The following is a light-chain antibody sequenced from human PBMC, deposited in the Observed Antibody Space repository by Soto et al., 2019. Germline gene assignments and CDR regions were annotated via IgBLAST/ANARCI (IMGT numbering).Light chain of an antibody. CDR2: GAS. J-gene: IGKJ1*01. V-gene: IGKV3-15*01. CDR1: QSVSSN. Sequence: IVMTQSPATLSVSPGERATLSCRASQSVSSNLAWYQQKPGQAPRLLIYGASTRATGIPARFIGSGSGTEFTLPISSLQSEDLAVYYCRQYNNWLGTFGQGTKVEI. CDR3: RQYNNWLGT.